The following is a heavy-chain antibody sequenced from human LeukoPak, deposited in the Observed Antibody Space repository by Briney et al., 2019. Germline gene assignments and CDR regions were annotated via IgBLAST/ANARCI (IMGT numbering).Heavy chain of an antibody. D-gene: IGHD3-3*01. J-gene: IGHJ6*03. V-gene: IGHV3-20*04. CDR1: GFTFDDYA. CDR3: ARARYYDFWSGMDV. Sequence: GRSLRLSCAASGFTFDDYAMHWVRQAPGKGLEWVSGINWNGGSTGFADSVKGRFTISRDNAKNSLYLQMSSLRAEDTAFYYCARARYYDFWSGMDVWGKGTTVTVSS. CDR2: INWNGGST.